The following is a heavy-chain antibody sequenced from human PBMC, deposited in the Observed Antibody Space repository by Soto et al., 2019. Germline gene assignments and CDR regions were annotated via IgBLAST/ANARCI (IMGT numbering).Heavy chain of an antibody. J-gene: IGHJ4*02. D-gene: IGHD3-9*01. Sequence: SETLSLTCTVSGGSISSYYWSWIRQPPGKGLEWFGYIYYSGSTNYNPSLKSRVTILVDTSKNHFSLRLSSVTVADTAVYYFARARNFLTGYYKGGFYYFDYWGQGTLVTVSS. CDR2: IYYSGST. V-gene: IGHV4-59*01. CDR3: ARARNFLTGYYKGGFYYFDY. CDR1: GGSISSYY.